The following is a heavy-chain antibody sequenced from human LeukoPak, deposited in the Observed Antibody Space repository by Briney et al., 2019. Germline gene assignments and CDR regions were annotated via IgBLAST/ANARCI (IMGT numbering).Heavy chain of an antibody. CDR2: INNFGDTT. CDR3: ASQQPPRFY. CDR1: GVPFGRYA. Sequence: GALRLPLWAPGVPFGRYAMARVRHLPGKGLEWVSTINNFGDTTHYADSVKGRFTISRDNSGSILYLQMHSLRAEDTALYYCASQQPPRFYWGQGTLVSVSS. V-gene: IGHV3-23*01. J-gene: IGHJ4*02. D-gene: IGHD5-18*01.